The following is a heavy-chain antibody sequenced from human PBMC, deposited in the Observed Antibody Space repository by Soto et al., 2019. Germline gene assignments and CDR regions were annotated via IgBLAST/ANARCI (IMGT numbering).Heavy chain of an antibody. J-gene: IGHJ5*02. Sequence: EVQLVASGGGLVQPGGSLRLSCAASGFSLSRYSMSWVRQAPGKGLEWIPFISSSSSTIYYADSVKGRFTISRDNAKNSLFLQMYSLRDEVTAIYYCARSHTFSGSTRFDPWGQGTLVTVSS. CDR1: GFSLSRYS. V-gene: IGHV3-48*02. CDR2: ISSSSSTI. D-gene: IGHD1-7*01. CDR3: ARSHTFSGSTRFDP.